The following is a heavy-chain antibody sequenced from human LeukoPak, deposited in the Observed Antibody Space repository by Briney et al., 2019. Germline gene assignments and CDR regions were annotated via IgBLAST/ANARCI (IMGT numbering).Heavy chain of an antibody. V-gene: IGHV3-23*01. J-gene: IGHJ3*02. Sequence: GGSLRLSCAASGFSFSDYAMSWVRQAPGKGLEWVSGISFSGVSTNYADSVKGRFTISRDNSKNTLYLQTNSLRAGDTAVYYCAKEVLTPGAGFDIWGQGTMVTVFS. CDR1: GFSFSDYA. CDR2: ISFSGVST. CDR3: AKEVLTPGAGFDI. D-gene: IGHD4/OR15-4a*01.